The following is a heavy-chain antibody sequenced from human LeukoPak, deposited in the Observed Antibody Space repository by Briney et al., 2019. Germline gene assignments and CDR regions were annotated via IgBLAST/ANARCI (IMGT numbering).Heavy chain of an antibody. Sequence: SETLSLTCTVSGGSISSYYWGWIRQPPGKGLEWIGSIYYSGSTYYNPSLKSRVTISVDRSKNQFSLKLSSVTAADTAVYYCASSSGSLNYYYYYMDVWGKGTTVTVSS. V-gene: IGHV4-39*07. J-gene: IGHJ6*03. D-gene: IGHD1-26*01. CDR3: ASSSGSLNYYYYYMDV. CDR1: GGSISSYY. CDR2: IYYSGST.